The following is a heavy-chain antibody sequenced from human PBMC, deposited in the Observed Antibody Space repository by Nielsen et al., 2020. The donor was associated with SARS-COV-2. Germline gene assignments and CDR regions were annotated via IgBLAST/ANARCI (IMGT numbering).Heavy chain of an antibody. CDR2: ISSNSSYT. D-gene: IGHD3-22*01. Sequence: GESLKISCAASGFTFSDYYMSWIRQAPGKGLEWVSYISSNSSYTNYADSVKGRFTISRENAKNSLYLQMNSLRAEDTAVYYCAAGTYFYDCSGYYWGQGTLVTVSS. CDR1: GFTFSDYY. J-gene: IGHJ4*02. CDR3: AAGTYFYDCSGYY. V-gene: IGHV3-11*03.